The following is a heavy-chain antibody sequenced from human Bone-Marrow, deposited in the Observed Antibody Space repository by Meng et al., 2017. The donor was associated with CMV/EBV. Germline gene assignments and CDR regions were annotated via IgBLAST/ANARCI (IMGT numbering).Heavy chain of an antibody. D-gene: IGHD6-6*01. J-gene: IGHJ5*02. CDR3: ARGGSSGHNWFDP. Sequence: SVKVSCKASGGTFSSYTISWVRQAPGQGLEWMGRIIPILGIANYAQKFQGRVTITADKSTSTAYMELSSLRSKDTAVYYCARGGSSGHNWFDPWGQGTLVTVSS. V-gene: IGHV1-69*02. CDR1: GGTFSSYT. CDR2: IIPILGIA.